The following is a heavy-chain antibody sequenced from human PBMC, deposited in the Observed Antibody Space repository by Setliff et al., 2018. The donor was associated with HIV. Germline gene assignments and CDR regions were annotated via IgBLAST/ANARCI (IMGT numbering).Heavy chain of an antibody. V-gene: IGHV3-48*03. CDR2: ISSSGNSI. J-gene: IGHJ4*02. CDR3: ARGEPTILVVPAAFFDY. D-gene: IGHD2-2*01. Sequence: LSCAASGFTFSSYEMNWVRQAPGKGLEWISYISSSGNSIYYAESVKGRFTISRDNAKNSLSLQMNSLRAEDTAVYYCARGEPTILVVPAAFFDYWGQGTLVTVSS. CDR1: GFTFSSYE.